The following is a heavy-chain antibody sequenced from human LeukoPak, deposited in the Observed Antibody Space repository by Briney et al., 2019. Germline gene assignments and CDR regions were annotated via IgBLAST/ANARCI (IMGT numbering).Heavy chain of an antibody. V-gene: IGHV1-8*01. CDR3: ARGLGYYDILTGYYKDNWFDP. CDR1: GYTFTSYD. CDR2: MNPNSGNT. D-gene: IGHD3-9*01. J-gene: IGHJ5*02. Sequence: ASVTVSCKASGYTFTSYDINWVRQATGQGLEWMGWMNPNSGNTVYAQKFQGRVTMTRNTSIRTAYMELSSLRSEDTAVYYCARGLGYYDILTGYYKDNWFDPWGQGTLVTVSS.